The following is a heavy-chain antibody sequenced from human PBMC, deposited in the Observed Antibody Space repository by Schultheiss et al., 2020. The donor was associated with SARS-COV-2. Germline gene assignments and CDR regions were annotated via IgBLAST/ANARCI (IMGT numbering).Heavy chain of an antibody. CDR2: IYYSGST. J-gene: IGHJ4*02. Sequence: SETLSLTCTVSGGSISSYYWSWIRQPPGKGLEWIGYIYYSGSTNYNPSLKSRVTISVDTSKNQFSLKLSSVTAADTAVYYCARGRIGYCSSTSCYGVRCYFDYWGQGTLVTVSS. D-gene: IGHD2-2*01. CDR3: ARGRIGYCSSTSCYGVRCYFDY. CDR1: GGSISSYY. V-gene: IGHV4-59*08.